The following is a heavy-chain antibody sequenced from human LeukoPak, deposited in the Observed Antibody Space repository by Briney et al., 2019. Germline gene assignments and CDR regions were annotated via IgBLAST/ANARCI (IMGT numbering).Heavy chain of an antibody. V-gene: IGHV3-74*01. CDR1: GFSLSENW. Sequence: GGSLRLSCAASGFSLSENWMHWVRQAPGQGLVWVSRIDEFWRATFYADSVKGRFTISRDDATNTVYLQMNSLRADDTAIYFCTRDLVLGSGSYGHWGQGTLVTVSA. J-gene: IGHJ1*01. CDR3: TRDLVLGSGSYGH. D-gene: IGHD3-10*01. CDR2: IDEFWRAT.